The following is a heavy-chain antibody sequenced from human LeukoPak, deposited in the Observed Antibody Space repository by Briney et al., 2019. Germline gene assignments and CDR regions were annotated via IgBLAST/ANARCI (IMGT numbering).Heavy chain of an antibody. CDR3: ARDAYYHGSGSSHYYGMDV. J-gene: IGHJ6*02. CDR1: GFTFSSYG. D-gene: IGHD3-10*01. V-gene: IGHV3-33*01. Sequence: PGGSLRLSCAASGFTFSSYGMHWVRQAPGKGLEWVAVIWYDGSNKYYADSVKGRFTISRDNSKNTLYLQMNSLRAEDTAVYYCARDAYYHGSGSSHYYGMDVWGQGTTVTVSS. CDR2: IWYDGSNK.